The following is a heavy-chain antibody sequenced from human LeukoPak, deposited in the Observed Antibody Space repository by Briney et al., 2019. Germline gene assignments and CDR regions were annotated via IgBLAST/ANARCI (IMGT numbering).Heavy chain of an antibody. CDR3: ARGTAQTVNTYAFDM. Sequence: SETLSLTCTVSGGSISSYYWSWIRQPPGKGLDWIGYVYYSGSTNYNPSLKGRVIISVDTSKNQFFLNLISVTAADTAVYYCARGTAQTVNTYAFDMWGQGTMVTVSS. CDR2: VYYSGST. J-gene: IGHJ3*02. CDR1: GGSISSYY. D-gene: IGHD4-17*01. V-gene: IGHV4-59*01.